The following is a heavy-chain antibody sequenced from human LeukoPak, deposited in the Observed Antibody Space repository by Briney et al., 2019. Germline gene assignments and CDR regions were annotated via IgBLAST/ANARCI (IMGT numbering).Heavy chain of an antibody. J-gene: IGHJ5*02. V-gene: IGHV3-23*01. CDR3: AKDYGDYDWFDP. CDR2: ISGSGGST. D-gene: IGHD4-17*01. CDR1: GFTFSSYA. Sequence: GGSLRLSCAASGFTFSSYAMSWVRQAPGKGLEWVPAISGSGGSTYYADSVKGRFTSSRDNSKNTLYLQMNSLRAEDTAVYYCAKDYGDYDWFDPWGQGTLVTVSS.